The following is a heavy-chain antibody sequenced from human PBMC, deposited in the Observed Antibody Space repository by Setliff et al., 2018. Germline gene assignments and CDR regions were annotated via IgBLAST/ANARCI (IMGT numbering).Heavy chain of an antibody. J-gene: IGHJ6*02. CDR3: ARDRTAYSYGLDV. D-gene: IGHD5-18*01. CDR1: GDSISNYF. Sequence: SETLSLTCTVSGDSISNYFWSWIRQPPGKGLEWIGYIYHNGNTNFNPSLKTRVNMSVDTSKNQIALNLKSVTAADTAVYYCARDRTAYSYGLDVWGQGTTVTVSS. V-gene: IGHV4-59*01. CDR2: IYHNGNT.